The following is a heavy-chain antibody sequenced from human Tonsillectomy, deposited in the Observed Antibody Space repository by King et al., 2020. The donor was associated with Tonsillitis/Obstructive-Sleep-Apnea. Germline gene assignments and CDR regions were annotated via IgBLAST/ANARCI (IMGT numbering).Heavy chain of an antibody. J-gene: IGHJ3*02. Sequence: QVQLVESGGGLVKPGGSLRLSCAASGFTFSDYYMSWLRQAPGKGLEWVSYISSSSSYTNYADSVKGRFTISRDNAKNSLYLQMNSLRAEDTAVYYCARSPYYYDSSGPNAFDIWGQGTMVTVSS. V-gene: IGHV3-11*06. CDR2: ISSSSSYT. CDR3: ARSPYYYDSSGPNAFDI. D-gene: IGHD3-22*01. CDR1: GFTFSDYY.